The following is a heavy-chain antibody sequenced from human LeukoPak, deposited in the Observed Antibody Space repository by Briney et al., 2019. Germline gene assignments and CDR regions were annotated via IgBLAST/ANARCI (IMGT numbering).Heavy chain of an antibody. CDR2: IVVDTGNT. CDR1: GFTFTNSA. Sequence: GTSVKVSCKASGFTFTNSAVQWVRQARGQRLEWIGWIVVDTGNTNYAQNFQERATITRDMSTSTAYMELSSLTSEDTAVYYCAAAPDFVWGSYRFDNWDQGALVTVSS. J-gene: IGHJ4*02. V-gene: IGHV1-58*01. D-gene: IGHD3-16*02. CDR3: AAAPDFVWGSYRFDN.